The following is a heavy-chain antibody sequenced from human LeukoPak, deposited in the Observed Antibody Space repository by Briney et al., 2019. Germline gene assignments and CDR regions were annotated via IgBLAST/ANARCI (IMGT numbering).Heavy chain of an antibody. CDR3: AKEGSSGWYSFFDY. D-gene: IGHD6-19*01. V-gene: IGHV3-23*01. CDR1: GFTFSSYA. CDR2: ISASGGST. Sequence: GGSLRLSCAASGFTFSSYAMSWVRQAPGKGLEWVSTISASGGSTYYADSVKGRFTISRDKSKNTLYLQMTSLRAEDTAVYYCAKEGSSGWYSFFDYWGPGTLVTVSS. J-gene: IGHJ4*02.